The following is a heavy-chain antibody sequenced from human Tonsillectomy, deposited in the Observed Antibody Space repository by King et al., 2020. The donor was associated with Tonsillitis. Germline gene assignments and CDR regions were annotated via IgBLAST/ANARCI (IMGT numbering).Heavy chain of an antibody. J-gene: IGHJ4*02. D-gene: IGHD2-15*01. Sequence: QLQESGPGLVKPSETLSLTCTVSGGSISSGSYYWGWIRQPPGKGLEWIGSIYYSGSTQYNPSLKSRVTISVDTSKNQFSLKLSSVSAADTAVYYCAPSATDFDYWGQGTLVTVSS. V-gene: IGHV4-39*01. CDR3: APSATDFDY. CDR2: IYYSGST. CDR1: GGSISSGSYY.